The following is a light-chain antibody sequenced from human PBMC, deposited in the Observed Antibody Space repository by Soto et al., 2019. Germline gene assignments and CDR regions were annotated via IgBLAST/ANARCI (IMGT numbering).Light chain of an antibody. CDR3: QQRSNWLTWT. CDR2: DAS. V-gene: IGKV3-11*01. CDR1: QSVSSY. J-gene: IGKJ1*01. Sequence: EIVLTQSPATLSLSPGERATLSCRASQSVSSYLAWYQQKPGQAPRLLIYDASNRATGIPARFSGSGSGTDFTLTISSLEPEDFAVYCCQQRSNWLTWTFGQGTKVEIK.